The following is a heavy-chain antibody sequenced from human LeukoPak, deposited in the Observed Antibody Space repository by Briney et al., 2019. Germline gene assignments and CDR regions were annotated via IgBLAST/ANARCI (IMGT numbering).Heavy chain of an antibody. J-gene: IGHJ5*02. CDR1: GYTFTSYY. D-gene: IGHD6-13*01. CDR3: ARDADPNIAAAGTIIPFDP. V-gene: IGHV1-46*01. CDR2: INPSGGST. Sequence: ASVKVSCKASGYTFTSYYMHWVRQAPGQGLEWMGIINPSGGSTNYAQKLQGRVTMTTDTSTSTAYMELRSLRSDDTAVYYCARDADPNIAAAGTIIPFDPWGQGTLVTVSS.